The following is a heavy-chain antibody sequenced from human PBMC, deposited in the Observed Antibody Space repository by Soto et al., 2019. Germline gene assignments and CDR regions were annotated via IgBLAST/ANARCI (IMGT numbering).Heavy chain of an antibody. Sequence: PSQPLSLTGVISGDSVSSISFACNGVRQSPSRGLEWLGRTYYRSRWYSDFAVSVRGRIVINADTSKNQFSLQLNSVTPEDTAVYFCARSEEDSDYYYYGLDVWGQGTTVTVSS. D-gene: IGHD2-15*01. J-gene: IGHJ6*02. CDR3: ARSEEDSDYYYYGLDV. V-gene: IGHV6-1*01. CDR2: TYYRSRWYS. CDR1: GDSVSSISFA.